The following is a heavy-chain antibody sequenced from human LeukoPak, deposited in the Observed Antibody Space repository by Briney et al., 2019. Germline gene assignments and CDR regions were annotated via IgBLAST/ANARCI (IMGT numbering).Heavy chain of an antibody. J-gene: IGHJ4*02. CDR2: VSGSAGLA. Sequence: GGSLRLSCAASGFTFTSFAMTWVRQTPSKGLEWVSSVSGSAGLAFYADSVKGRFTISRDNSKNSLYLQMNSLRAEDTAIYYCAKITRRELGRTVTDSWGQGTLVTVSS. V-gene: IGHV3-23*01. CDR3: AKITRRELGRTVTDS. CDR1: GFTFTSFA. D-gene: IGHD1-1*01.